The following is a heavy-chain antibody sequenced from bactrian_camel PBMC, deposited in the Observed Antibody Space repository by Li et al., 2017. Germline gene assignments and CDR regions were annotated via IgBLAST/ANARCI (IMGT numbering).Heavy chain of an antibody. J-gene: IGHJ4*01. V-gene: IGHV3-3*01. CDR2: IYMIGGST. CDR1: GDTISRYC. Sequence: QVQLVESGGGSVQVGGSLRLSCVASGDTISRYCMGWFRQAPGKEREGVAMIYMIGGSTYYVDSVEGRFTISRDNAKNTVYLEMNNLKPEDTAVYYRAAGRAGCPIPPATTYDYYAQVPRSPSP. D-gene: IGHD3*01.